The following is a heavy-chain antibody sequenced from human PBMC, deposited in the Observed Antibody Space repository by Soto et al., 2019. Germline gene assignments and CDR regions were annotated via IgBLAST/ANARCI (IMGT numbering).Heavy chain of an antibody. CDR1: GYTFTTYT. J-gene: IGHJ5*02. CDR2: INAGNGET. CDR3: ARSTTSCYSVCWFDP. V-gene: IGHV1-3*01. Sequence: VQLVQSGAEVMQPGASVKVSCKASGYTFTTYTIQWVRQAPGQRLEWMGWINAGNGETKYSQNFQGRVTITRDTSASTAYMELNSVRSEDTAVYYCARSTTSCYSVCWFDPWGQGTLVTVCS. D-gene: IGHD2-2*02.